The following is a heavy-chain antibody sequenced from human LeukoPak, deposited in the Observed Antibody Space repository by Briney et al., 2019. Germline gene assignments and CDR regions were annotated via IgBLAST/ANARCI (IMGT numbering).Heavy chain of an antibody. Sequence: GGSLRLSCAASGFTFSSYSMNWVRQAPGKGLAWVSSISSSSSYIYYADSVKGRFTISRDNAKNSLYLQMNSLRAEDTAVYYCAREGPRDGYKYYFDYWGQGTLVTVSS. V-gene: IGHV3-21*01. CDR3: AREGPRDGYKYYFDY. J-gene: IGHJ4*02. D-gene: IGHD5-24*01. CDR2: ISSSSSYI. CDR1: GFTFSSYS.